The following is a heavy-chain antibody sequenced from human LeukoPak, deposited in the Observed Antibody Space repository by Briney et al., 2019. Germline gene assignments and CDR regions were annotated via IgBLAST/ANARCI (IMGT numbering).Heavy chain of an antibody. CDR2: INHNGDVN. J-gene: IGHJ6*02. CDR1: GFTFSSYW. D-gene: IGHD3-16*01. V-gene: IGHV3-7*03. CDR3: ARGGGLDV. Sequence: GGSLRLSCAASGFTFSSYWMNWARQAPGKGPEWVASINHNGDVNYYVDSVKGRFTISRDNAKNSLYLQMSNLRAEDTAVYFCARGGGLDVWGQGATVTVSS.